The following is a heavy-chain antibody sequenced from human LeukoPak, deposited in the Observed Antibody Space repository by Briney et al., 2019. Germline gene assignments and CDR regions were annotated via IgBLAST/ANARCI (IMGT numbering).Heavy chain of an antibody. CDR2: INHSGST. Sequence: SETLSLTCAVYGGSFSGYYWSWIRQPPGKGLEWIGEINHSGSTNYNPSLKSRVTISVDTSKNQFSLKLSSVTAADTAVYYCARDGPGYGDYAVDYWGHGTLVTVSS. CDR3: ARDGPGYGDYAVDY. J-gene: IGHJ4*01. V-gene: IGHV4-34*01. D-gene: IGHD4-17*01. CDR1: GGSFSGYY.